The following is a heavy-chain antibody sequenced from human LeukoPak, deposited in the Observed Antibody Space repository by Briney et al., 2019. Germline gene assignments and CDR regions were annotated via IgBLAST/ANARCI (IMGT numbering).Heavy chain of an antibody. CDR1: GLAFNTCT. V-gene: IGHV3-21*01. J-gene: IGHJ4*02. Sequence: GALRLSCTASGLAFNTCTMNWVRQAPGKGLEWVSSISGNSVFIYSADSLKGRFTVSRDNAKNSLYLQLSSLRAEDTPVYYCARGLGVQLWLPFDSWGQGTLVTGSS. CDR2: ISGNSVFI. D-gene: IGHD5-18*01. CDR3: ARGLGVQLWLPFDS.